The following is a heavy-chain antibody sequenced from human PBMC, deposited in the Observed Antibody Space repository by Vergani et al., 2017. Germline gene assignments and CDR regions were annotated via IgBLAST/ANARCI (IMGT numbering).Heavy chain of an antibody. CDR1: GYSFTSYW. CDR3: ARVYGYYYDSSGNGAFDI. V-gene: IGHV5-51*01. Sequence: EVQLVQSGAEVKKPGESLKISCKGSGYSFTSYWIGWVRQMPGKGLEWMGIIYPGDSDTRYSPSFQGQVTISADKSISTAYLQWSSLKASDTAVYYCARVYGYYYDSSGNGAFDIWGQGTMVTVSS. D-gene: IGHD3-22*01. CDR2: IYPGDSDT. J-gene: IGHJ3*02.